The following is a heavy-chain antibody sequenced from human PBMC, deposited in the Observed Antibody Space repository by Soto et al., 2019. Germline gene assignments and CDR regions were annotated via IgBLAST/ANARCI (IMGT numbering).Heavy chain of an antibody. CDR3: ARGLFTSAY. Sequence: WWSLRLSCLASVFTFDTYWMTWVRQAPGKGLEWVASIKQDGSEKYYVDSVEGRFTISRDNAKNSLYLQMNSLRAEDTAVYYCARGLFTSAYWGQGTLVTVSS. CDR2: IKQDGSEK. CDR1: VFTFDTYW. D-gene: IGHD2-2*01. V-gene: IGHV3-7*01. J-gene: IGHJ4*02.